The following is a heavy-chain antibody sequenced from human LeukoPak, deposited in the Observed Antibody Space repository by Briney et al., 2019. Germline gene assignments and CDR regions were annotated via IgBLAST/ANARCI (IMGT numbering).Heavy chain of an antibody. CDR1: GYTFTGYY. D-gene: IGHD4-11*01. V-gene: IGHV1-2*02. CDR3: ARGTTWSLDAFDI. Sequence: ASVKVSCTASGYTFTGYYMHWVRQAPGQGLEWMGWINPNSGGTNYAQKFQGRVTMTRDTSISTAYMELSSLRSEDTAVYYCARGTTWSLDAFDIWGQGTMVTVSS. CDR2: INPNSGGT. J-gene: IGHJ3*02.